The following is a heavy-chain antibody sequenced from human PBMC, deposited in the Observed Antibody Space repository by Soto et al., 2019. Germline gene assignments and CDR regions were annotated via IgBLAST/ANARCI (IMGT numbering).Heavy chain of an antibody. CDR1: GGTFSSYA. Sequence: SVNVSCKASGGTFSSYAISWVRQAPGQGLEWMGGIIPIVGTSNYAQKFQGRVTITADESTSTAYMELSSLRSEDTAVYYCAREEPIAVAGCDYWGKGKLVTVSA. CDR3: AREEPIAVAGCDY. V-gene: IGHV1-69*13. J-gene: IGHJ4*02. CDR2: IIPIVGTS. D-gene: IGHD6-19*01.